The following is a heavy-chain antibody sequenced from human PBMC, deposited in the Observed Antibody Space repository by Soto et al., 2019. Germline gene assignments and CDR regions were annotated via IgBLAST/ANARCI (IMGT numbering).Heavy chain of an antibody. CDR1: GPSINTGHYH. CDR3: ARRTVAGYFDS. D-gene: IGHD6-19*01. J-gene: IGHJ4*02. CDR2: IFHSGSP. Sequence: SETPSLTCSVSGPSINTGHYHWGWIRQPPGKGLEWIANIFHSGSPYYNPSLRSRARISVDTSKNRFSLSLSSLTAADTGVYYCARRTVAGYFDSWGQGTLVTVSS. V-gene: IGHV4-39*01.